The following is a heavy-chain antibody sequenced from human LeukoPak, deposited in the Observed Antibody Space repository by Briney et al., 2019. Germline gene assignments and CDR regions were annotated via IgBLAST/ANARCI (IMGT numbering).Heavy chain of an antibody. Sequence: GESLKISGKGSGYSFPNKWIGWVRQMPGKGLEWIGIIYPGDSDTRFCPSCQGQVTISADKSMNTAYLQWSTPKASDTAMYYCARLSGSVMPSVIISRLDYWGQGTLVIVSS. CDR2: IYPGDSDT. V-gene: IGHV5-51*01. D-gene: IGHD1-1*01. CDR3: ARLSGSVMPSVIISRLDY. J-gene: IGHJ4*02. CDR1: GYSFPNKW.